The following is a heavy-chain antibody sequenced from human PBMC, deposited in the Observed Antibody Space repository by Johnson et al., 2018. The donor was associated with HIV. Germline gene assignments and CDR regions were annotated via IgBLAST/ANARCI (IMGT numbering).Heavy chain of an antibody. Sequence: VQLVESGGGLIQPGGSLRLSCAASGFTVSNNYMSWVRQAPGKGLEWVSFIYSGGTTYYADSVKGRFTISRDNSKNTLYLQMNSLRAEDTAVYYCARDGHSSTPRCAFDIWGQGTMVTVSS. CDR1: GFTVSNNY. D-gene: IGHD6-13*01. J-gene: IGHJ3*02. CDR2: IYSGGTT. CDR3: ARDGHSSTPRCAFDI. V-gene: IGHV3-53*01.